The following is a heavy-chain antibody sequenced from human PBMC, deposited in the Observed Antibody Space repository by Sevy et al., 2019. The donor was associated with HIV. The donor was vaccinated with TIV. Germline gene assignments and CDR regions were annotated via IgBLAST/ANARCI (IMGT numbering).Heavy chain of an antibody. CDR2: IKKDGSEK. Sequence: GGSLRLSCAASGFTFSSYWMSWVRQAPGKGLEWVANIKKDGSEKYYVDSMKGRFTISRDNAKNILYLQMNSLIPEDKAVYYCAKDLTGRYTSSSGDFDYWGQGTLITVSS. D-gene: IGHD6-6*01. V-gene: IGHV3-7*01. CDR1: GFTFSSYW. J-gene: IGHJ4*02. CDR3: AKDLTGRYTSSSGDFDY.